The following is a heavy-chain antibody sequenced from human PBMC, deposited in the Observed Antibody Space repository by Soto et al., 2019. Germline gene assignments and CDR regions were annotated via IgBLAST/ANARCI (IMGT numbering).Heavy chain of an antibody. Sequence: EVQLVESGGGLVQPGGSLRLSCAASGFTFSDHYMDWVRQAPGKGLEWVGRSRNKANSYSTEDAASVKGRFTISRDESKNSLYLQMNSLKTEDTAVYYCARFSGSYTRGLDYWGQGTLVTVSS. CDR1: GFTFSDHY. V-gene: IGHV3-72*01. CDR3: ARFSGSYTRGLDY. CDR2: SRNKANSYST. D-gene: IGHD1-26*01. J-gene: IGHJ4*02.